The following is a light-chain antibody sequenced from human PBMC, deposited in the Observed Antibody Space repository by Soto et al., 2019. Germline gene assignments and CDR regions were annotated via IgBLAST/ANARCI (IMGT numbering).Light chain of an antibody. Sequence: QSALTQPASVSGSPGQSITISCTGTSSDVGGYDFVSWYQHHPGKAPKLMIYEVSTRPSGVSDRFSGSKSGNTASLTISGLQAEDEADYYCHSFDASLSGSVFGTGTKVTVL. CDR1: SSDVGGYDF. J-gene: IGLJ1*01. CDR3: HSFDASLSGSV. V-gene: IGLV2-14*01. CDR2: EVS.